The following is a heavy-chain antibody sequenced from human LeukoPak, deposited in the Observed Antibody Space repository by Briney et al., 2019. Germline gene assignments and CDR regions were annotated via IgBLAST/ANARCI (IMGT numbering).Heavy chain of an antibody. CDR1: GGSFSGYY. J-gene: IGHJ6*02. Sequence: SETLSLTCAVYGGSFSGYYWSWIRQPPGKGLEWIGEINHSGSTNYNPSLKSRLTISVDTSKNQFSMKPSSVTAADTAVYYCARDRDIGTYYYYYGMDVWGQGTTVTVSS. V-gene: IGHV4-34*01. D-gene: IGHD2-15*01. CDR2: INHSGST. CDR3: ARDRDIGTYYYYYGMDV.